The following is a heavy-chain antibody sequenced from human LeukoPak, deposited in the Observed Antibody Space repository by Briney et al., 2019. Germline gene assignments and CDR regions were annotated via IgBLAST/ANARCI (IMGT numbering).Heavy chain of an antibody. CDR1: GGSFSGYY. D-gene: IGHD5-18*01. V-gene: IGHV4-34*01. CDR2: INHSGST. CDR3: ARGRYSYGRARTYYFDY. J-gene: IGHJ4*02. Sequence: SETLSLTCAVYGGSFSGYYWSWIRQPPGKGLEWLGEINHSGSTNYNPSLKSRVTISVDTSKNQFSLKLSSVTAADTAVYYCARGRYSYGRARTYYFDYWGQGTLVTVSS.